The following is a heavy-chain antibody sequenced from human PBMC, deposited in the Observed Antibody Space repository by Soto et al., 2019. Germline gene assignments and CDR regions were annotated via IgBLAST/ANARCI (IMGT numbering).Heavy chain of an antibody. CDR1: GGSFSGYY. V-gene: IGHV4-34*01. D-gene: IGHD2-2*01. CDR2: INHSGST. CDR3: ARGDPLGDCSSTSCYEGGYMDV. J-gene: IGHJ6*03. Sequence: SETLSLTCAVYGGSFSGYYWSWIRQPPGKGLEWIGEINHSGSTNYNPSLKSRVTISVDTSKNQFSLKLSSVTAADTAVYYCARGDPLGDCSSTSCYEGGYMDVWGKGTTVTVSS.